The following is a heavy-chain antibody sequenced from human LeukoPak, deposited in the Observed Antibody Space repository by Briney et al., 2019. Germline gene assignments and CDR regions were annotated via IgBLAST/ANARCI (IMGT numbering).Heavy chain of an antibody. J-gene: IGHJ6*03. V-gene: IGHV3-21*01. Sequence: KTGGSLRLSCAASGFTFSSYSMNWVRQAPGKGLEWVSSISSSSSYIYYADSVKGRFTISRDNAKNSLYLQMNSLRAEDTAVYYCATPRGRYYYYMDVWGKGTTVTVSS. CDR3: ATPRGRYYYYMDV. CDR2: ISSSSSYI. D-gene: IGHD3-10*01. CDR1: GFTFSSYS.